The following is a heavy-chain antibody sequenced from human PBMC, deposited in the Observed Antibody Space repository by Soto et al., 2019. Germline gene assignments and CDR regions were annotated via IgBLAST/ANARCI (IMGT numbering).Heavy chain of an antibody. CDR1: GGTFSSYA. D-gene: IGHD3-22*01. J-gene: IGHJ6*02. CDR2: IIPIFGTA. Sequence: ASVKVSCKASGGTFSSYAISWVRQAPGQGPEWMGGIIPIFGTANYAQKFQGRVTITADESTSTAYMELSSLRSEDTAVYYCARDPYYYDSSGYYYGMDVWGQGTTVTVSS. V-gene: IGHV1-69*13. CDR3: ARDPYYYDSSGYYYGMDV.